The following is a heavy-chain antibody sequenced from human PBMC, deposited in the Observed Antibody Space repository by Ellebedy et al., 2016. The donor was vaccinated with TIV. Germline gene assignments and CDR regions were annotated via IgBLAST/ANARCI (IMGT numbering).Heavy chain of an antibody. J-gene: IGHJ4*02. V-gene: IGHV3-7*03. CDR1: GFYFSVYW. CDR2: INEDGSAK. D-gene: IGHD3-9*01. Sequence: PGGSLRLSCAASGFYFSVYWMSWVRQAPGKGLEWVADINEDGSAKNYVDSVKGRFTISRDNAKNSLSLQMNSLRAEDTALYFCVRLKVLTGYRLDSWGRGTLVTVSA. CDR3: VRLKVLTGYRLDS.